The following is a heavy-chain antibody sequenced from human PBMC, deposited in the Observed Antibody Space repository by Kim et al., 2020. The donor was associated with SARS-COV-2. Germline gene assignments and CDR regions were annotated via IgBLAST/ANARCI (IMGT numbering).Heavy chain of an antibody. V-gene: IGHV4-39*07. J-gene: IGHJ4*02. D-gene: IGHD1-26*01. CDR3: AREVEDAATHHFDY. Sequence: YNPSLKSRLSISIDTSKNQFSLKPSSVTVADTAVYFCAREVEDAATHHFDYWGQGSLVTVSS.